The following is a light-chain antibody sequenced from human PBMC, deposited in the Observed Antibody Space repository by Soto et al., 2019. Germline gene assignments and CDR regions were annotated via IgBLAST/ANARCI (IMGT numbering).Light chain of an antibody. CDR3: CSYAAITTPVI. J-gene: IGLJ2*01. CDR2: EVS. V-gene: IGLV2-23*02. Sequence: QSVLTQPASVSGSPGQSITISCTGTSSDVGNYNLVSWYQQHPGKAPKLMIYEVSKRPSGVSDRFSGSKSGNTASLTISGLQAENGADYFCCSYAAITTPVIFGGGTKLTVL. CDR1: SSDVGNYNL.